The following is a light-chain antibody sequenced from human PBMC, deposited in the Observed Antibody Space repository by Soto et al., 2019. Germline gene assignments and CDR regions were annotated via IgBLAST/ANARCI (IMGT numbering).Light chain of an antibody. CDR1: QSIGYW. Sequence: DIQVTHSTSTLSATAGDRVTITCRASQSIGYWLAWYQQKPGKAPNLLIYAASSLETGVPSRFSGSGSGTEFTLSISSLQPDDSASYYCQQYNSYSKTFGQGTKVDIK. J-gene: IGKJ1*01. V-gene: IGKV1-5*01. CDR2: AAS. CDR3: QQYNSYSKT.